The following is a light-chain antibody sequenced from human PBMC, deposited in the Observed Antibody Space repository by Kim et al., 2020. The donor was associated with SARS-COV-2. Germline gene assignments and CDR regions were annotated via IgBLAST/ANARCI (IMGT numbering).Light chain of an antibody. CDR2: DVS. Sequence: GQSIAHSCTGTSRDVGGYNYVSWYQQHPGKAPKLMIYDVSNRPSGVSNRFSGSKSGNTASLTISGLQAEDEADYYCSSYTSSSTVVFGGGTQLTVL. J-gene: IGLJ2*01. V-gene: IGLV2-14*03. CDR3: SSYTSSSTVV. CDR1: SRDVGGYNY.